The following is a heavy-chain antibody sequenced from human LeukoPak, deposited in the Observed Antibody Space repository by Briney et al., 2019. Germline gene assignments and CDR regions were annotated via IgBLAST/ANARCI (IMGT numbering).Heavy chain of an antibody. CDR3: ARVLGYSCGWNY. V-gene: IGHV5-10-1*01. CDR1: GYSFTSNW. Sequence: GESLKISCKGFGYSFTSNWISWVRQMPGKGLEWMGRIDPSDSYTNYSPSFQGHVTISADKSISTAYLQWSSLKVSDSAMYYCARVLGYSCGWNYWGQGTLVTVSS. D-gene: IGHD5-18*01. CDR2: IDPSDSYT. J-gene: IGHJ4*02.